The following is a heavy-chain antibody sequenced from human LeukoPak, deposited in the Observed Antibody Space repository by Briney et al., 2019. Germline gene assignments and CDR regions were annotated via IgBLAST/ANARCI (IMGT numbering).Heavy chain of an antibody. CDR2: INPNSGGT. Sequence: ASVKVSCKASGYTFTGYYMHWVRQAPGQGLEWMGRINPNSGGTNYAQKFQGRVTMTRDTSISTAYMELSRLRSDDTAVYYCARVFQLWLNWFDPWGQGTLVTVSS. V-gene: IGHV1-2*06. CDR1: GYTFTGYY. D-gene: IGHD5-18*01. J-gene: IGHJ5*02. CDR3: ARVFQLWLNWFDP.